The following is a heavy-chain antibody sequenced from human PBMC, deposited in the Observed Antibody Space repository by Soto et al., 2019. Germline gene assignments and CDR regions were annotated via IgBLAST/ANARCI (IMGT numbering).Heavy chain of an antibody. J-gene: IGHJ4*02. CDR3: AREAVAGRYYFDY. V-gene: IGHV1-69*06. Sequence: QVQLVQSAAEVKKPGSSVKVSCKASGGTFSFSSYAVSWVRQAPGQGLEWMGRIIPIFGTTNYAQRFQGRVTITADKSTSTAYMESTAYMELSSLRSEDTAVFYCAREAVAGRYYFDYWGQGTLVTVSS. D-gene: IGHD6-19*01. CDR2: IIPIFGTT. CDR1: GGTFSFSSYA.